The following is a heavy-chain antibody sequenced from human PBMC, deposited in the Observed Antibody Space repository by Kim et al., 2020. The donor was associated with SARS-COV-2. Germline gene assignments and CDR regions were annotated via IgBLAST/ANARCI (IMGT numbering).Heavy chain of an antibody. V-gene: IGHV3-15*01. CDR1: GFTFSNAW. J-gene: IGHJ4*02. CDR3: TTDPEIYDYVWGSYRQIQDY. CDR2: IKSKTDGGTT. D-gene: IGHD3-16*02. Sequence: GGSLRLSCAASGFTFSNAWMSWVRQAPGKGLEWVGRIKSKTDGGTTDYAAPVKGRFTISRDDSKNTLYLQMNSLKTEDTAVYYCTTDPEIYDYVWGSYRQIQDYWGQGTLVTVSS.